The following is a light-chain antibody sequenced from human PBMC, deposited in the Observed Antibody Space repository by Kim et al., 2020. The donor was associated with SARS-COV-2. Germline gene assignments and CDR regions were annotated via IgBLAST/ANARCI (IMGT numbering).Light chain of an antibody. CDR1: KLGDKY. J-gene: IGLJ3*02. V-gene: IGLV3-1*01. CDR3: QAWDSSTVL. Sequence: VSPGQPASITCSGDKLGDKYSSWYQQKPGQSPILVIYQDNKRPSGIPERFSGSNSGNTATLTISGTQAMDEADYYCQAWDSSTVLFGGGTQLTVL. CDR2: QDN.